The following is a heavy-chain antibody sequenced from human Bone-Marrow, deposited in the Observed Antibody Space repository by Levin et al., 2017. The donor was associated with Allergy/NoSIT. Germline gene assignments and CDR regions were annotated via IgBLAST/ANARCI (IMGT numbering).Heavy chain of an antibody. Sequence: SQTLSLTCAVYGGSFSGYYWSWIRQPPGKGLEWIGEINHSGSTNYNPSLKSRVTISVDTSKNQFSLKLSSVTAADTAVYYCARISSSSWYFSSDYWGQGTLVTVSS. D-gene: IGHD6-13*01. CDR3: ARISSSSWYFSSDY. CDR1: GGSFSGYY. V-gene: IGHV4-34*01. CDR2: INHSGST. J-gene: IGHJ4*02.